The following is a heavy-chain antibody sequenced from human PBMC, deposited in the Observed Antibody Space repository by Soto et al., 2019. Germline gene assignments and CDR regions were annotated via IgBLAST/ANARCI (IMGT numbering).Heavy chain of an antibody. D-gene: IGHD3-10*01. CDR3: ARGFSAGKGSPPDY. V-gene: IGHV3-33*01. J-gene: IGHJ4*02. CDR1: GFTFSSYG. Sequence: PGGSLRLSCAASGFTFSSYGMHWVRQAPGKGLEWVAVIWYDGSNKYYADSVKGRFTISRDNSKNTLYLQMNSLRDGDTAVYYCARGFSAGKGSPPDYWGQGTLVTVSS. CDR2: IWYDGSNK.